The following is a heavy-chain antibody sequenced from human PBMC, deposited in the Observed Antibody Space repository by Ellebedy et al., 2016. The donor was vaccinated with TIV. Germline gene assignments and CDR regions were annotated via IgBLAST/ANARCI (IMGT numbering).Heavy chain of an antibody. J-gene: IGHJ4*02. D-gene: IGHD2-21*02. CDR3: ASTLCGGDCYSPLDFDY. CDR2: IIPILGIA. V-gene: IGHV1-69*04. CDR1: GGTFSSYA. Sequence: AASVKVSCKASGGTFSSYAISWVRQAPGQGLEWMGRIIPILGIANYAQKFQGRVTITADKSTSTAYMELSSLRSEDTAVYYCASTLCGGDCYSPLDFDYWGQGTLVTVSS.